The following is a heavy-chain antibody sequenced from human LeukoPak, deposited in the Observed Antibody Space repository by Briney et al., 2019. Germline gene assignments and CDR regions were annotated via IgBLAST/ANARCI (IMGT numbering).Heavy chain of an antibody. D-gene: IGHD5-12*01. J-gene: IGHJ4*02. CDR2: ISSSSSYI. CDR1: GFTFSSYS. V-gene: IGHV3-21*01. CDR3: ARASDRYSGYDWHY. Sequence: GYLRLSCAASGFTFSSYSMNWVRQAPGKGLEWVSSISSSSSYIYYADSVKGRFTISRDNAKNSLYLQMNSLRAEDTAVYYCARASDRYSGYDWHYWGQGTLVTVSS.